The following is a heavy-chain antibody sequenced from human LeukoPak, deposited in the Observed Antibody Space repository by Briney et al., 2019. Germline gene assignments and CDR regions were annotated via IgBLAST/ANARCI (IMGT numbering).Heavy chain of an antibody. Sequence: PGGSLRLSCAASGFTVSSNYMSWVRQAPGKGLEWVSYISSSSSYTNYADSVKGRFTISRDNAKNSLYLQMNSLRAEDTAVYYCARSRAAGTPFDYWGQGTLVTVSS. CDR2: ISSSSSYT. V-gene: IGHV3-11*06. D-gene: IGHD6-13*01. J-gene: IGHJ4*02. CDR3: ARSRAAGTPFDY. CDR1: GFTVSSNY.